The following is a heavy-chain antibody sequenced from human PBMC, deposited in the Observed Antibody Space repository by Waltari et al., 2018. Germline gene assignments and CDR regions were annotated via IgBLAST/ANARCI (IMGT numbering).Heavy chain of an antibody. Sequence: QVQLPESGPGLVKPSETLSPTCGVSGSSISSGYFWGCIRQAPDKVLEWIGSISHRGSVYYNPSLKSRVTMSVDTSKNEFSVRLTSVTAADTAVYYCVRDLGGSGNSWFDAWGQGALVSVSS. CDR2: ISHRGSV. J-gene: IGHJ5*02. CDR1: GSSISSGYF. CDR3: VRDLGGSGNSWFDA. D-gene: IGHD3-10*01. V-gene: IGHV4-38-2*01.